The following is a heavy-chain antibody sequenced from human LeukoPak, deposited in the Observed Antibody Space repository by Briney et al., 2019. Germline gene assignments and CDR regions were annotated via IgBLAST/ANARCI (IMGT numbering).Heavy chain of an antibody. D-gene: IGHD1-7*01. Sequence: SETLSLTCTVSGGSISSYYWSWIRQPPGKGLEWIGYIYYSGSTNYNPSLKSRVTISVDTSKNQFSLKLSSVTAADTAVYYCASDSITGTTVHAFDIWGQGTMVTVSS. CDR1: GGSISSYY. J-gene: IGHJ3*02. CDR2: IYYSGST. V-gene: IGHV4-59*01. CDR3: ASDSITGTTVHAFDI.